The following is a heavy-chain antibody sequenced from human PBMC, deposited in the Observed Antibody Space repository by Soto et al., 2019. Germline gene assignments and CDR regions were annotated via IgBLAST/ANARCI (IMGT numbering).Heavy chain of an antibody. CDR2: IWHDGSNN. D-gene: IGHD1-26*01. Sequence: HVQLVESGGGVVQPGTSLRLSCTTSGFTFSTYGMHWVRQAPGKGLEWVAIIWHDGSNNYYAASVKARFTISRDNSKNPLYLQMSSPRAEDTAVYFCARGPQWDLFDYWGQGTLVIVSS. J-gene: IGHJ4*02. CDR3: ARGPQWDLFDY. V-gene: IGHV3-33*01. CDR1: GFTFSTYG.